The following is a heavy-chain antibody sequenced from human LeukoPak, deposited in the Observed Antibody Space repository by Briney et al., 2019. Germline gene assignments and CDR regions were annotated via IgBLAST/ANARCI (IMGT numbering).Heavy chain of an antibody. CDR2: ISTHNDNT. Sequence: AASVKVSCKASGYTFTSYGISWVRQAPGQGLEWMGWISTHNDNTKYAQKFQGRVTMTTDTSTSTAYMELRSLRSDDTAVYYCARRVEYSSGWYEGIDYWGQGTLVTVSS. CDR3: ARRVEYSSGWYEGIDY. V-gene: IGHV1-18*01. CDR1: GYTFTSYG. D-gene: IGHD6-13*01. J-gene: IGHJ4*02.